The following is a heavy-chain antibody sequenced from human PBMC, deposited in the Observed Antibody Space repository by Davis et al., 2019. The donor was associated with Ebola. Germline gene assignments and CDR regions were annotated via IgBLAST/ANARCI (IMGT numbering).Heavy chain of an antibody. Sequence: AASVKVSCKASGYTFTSYGISWVRQAPGQGLEWMGWISAYNGNTNYAQKLQGRVTMTRNTSISTAYMELSSLRSEDTAIYYCARDVVVPAAMHGYYYYYGMDVWGQGTTVTVSS. CDR2: ISAYNGNT. CDR1: GYTFTSYG. D-gene: IGHD2-2*01. V-gene: IGHV1-18*01. CDR3: ARDVVVPAAMHGYYYYYGMDV. J-gene: IGHJ6*02.